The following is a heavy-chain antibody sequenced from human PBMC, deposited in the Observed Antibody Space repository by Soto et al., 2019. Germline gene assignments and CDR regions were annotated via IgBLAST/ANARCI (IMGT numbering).Heavy chain of an antibody. Sequence: EVQLLESGGGLVQPGGSLRLSCAASGFTFSSYAMSWVRQAPGKGLEWVSAISGSGGSTYYADSVKGRFTISRDNSKTTLYLQMNSLRAEDTAVYYCAKIYDYYDSSGYYPDYWGQGTLVTVSS. CDR2: ISGSGGST. CDR1: GFTFSSYA. V-gene: IGHV3-23*01. J-gene: IGHJ4*02. D-gene: IGHD3-22*01. CDR3: AKIYDYYDSSGYYPDY.